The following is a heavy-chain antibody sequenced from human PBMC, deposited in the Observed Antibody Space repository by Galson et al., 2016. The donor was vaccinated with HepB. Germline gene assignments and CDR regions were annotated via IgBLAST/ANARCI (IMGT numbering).Heavy chain of an antibody. CDR1: GFTFTSYW. V-gene: IGHV3-7*03. Sequence: SLRLSCAASGFTFTSYWMSWARQPPGKGLEWVANIKQDGSEKNYVDSVKGRFTISRDNAKNSLYLQMNSLRAEDTAVYYVVREGGRGGGSPWGQGALVTVSS. CDR3: VREGGRGGGSP. CDR2: IKQDGSEK. D-gene: IGHD3-16*01. J-gene: IGHJ5*02.